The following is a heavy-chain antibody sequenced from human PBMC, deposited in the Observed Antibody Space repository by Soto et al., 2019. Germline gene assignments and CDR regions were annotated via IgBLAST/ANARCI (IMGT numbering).Heavy chain of an antibody. CDR1: GFTLSTYW. CDR2: VNNDGSST. Sequence: EVQLVESGGGLVQPGGSLRLSCETSGFTLSTYWMHWVRQVPGKGLVWVSRVNNDGSSTTYAESEKGRFTISRDNAKNTRYRQMNSLRAEDTAVYNWVIDQDTYGQAVFNFWAQGTLVTVSS. D-gene: IGHD3-10*01. V-gene: IGHV3-74*03. CDR3: VIDQDTYGQAVFNF. J-gene: IGHJ4*02.